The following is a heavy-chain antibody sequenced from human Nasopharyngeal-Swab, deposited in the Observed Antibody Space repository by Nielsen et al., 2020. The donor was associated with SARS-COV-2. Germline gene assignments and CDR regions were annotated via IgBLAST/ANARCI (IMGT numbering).Heavy chain of an antibody. J-gene: IGHJ4*02. D-gene: IGHD2-21*02. Sequence: SETLSLTCGVHNGSFIGYYWTWIRQPPGKGLEWIGAINDAGTTTYTPSLQRRVTMSVDTSKNQFSLQVNSVTAADTAVYYCARRHRSCGGGACPIDSWGQGALVTVSS. CDR1: NGSFIGYY. V-gene: IGHV4-34*01. CDR2: INDAGTT. CDR3: ARRHRSCGGGACPIDS.